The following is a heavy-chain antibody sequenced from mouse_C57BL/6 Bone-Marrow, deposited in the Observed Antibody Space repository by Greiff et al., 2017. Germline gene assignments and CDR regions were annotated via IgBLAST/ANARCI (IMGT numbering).Heavy chain of an antibody. CDR1: GYTFTSYW. V-gene: IGHV1-72*01. CDR2: IAPNSGGT. J-gene: IGHJ4*01. D-gene: IGHD1-1*01. Sequence: QVQLQQPGAELVKPGASVKLSCKASGYTFTSYWMHWVKQRPGRGLEWIGRIAPNSGGTKYNEKFKSKATLTVDKPSSTAYMQLSSLTSEDSAVYYCAREGYYGSSYPYYAMDYWGQGTSVTVSS. CDR3: AREGYYGSSYPYYAMDY.